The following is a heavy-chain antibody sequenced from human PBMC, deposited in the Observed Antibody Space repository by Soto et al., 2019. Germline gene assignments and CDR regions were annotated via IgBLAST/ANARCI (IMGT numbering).Heavy chain of an antibody. J-gene: IGHJ4*02. Sequence: GGSLRLSCAASGFTFSSYAMSWVRQAPGKGLEWVSAISGSGGSTYYADSVKGRFTISRDNSKNTLYLQMNSLRAEDTAVYYCAKGRGKGGLVGGRFDYWGQGTLVTVSS. CDR3: AKGRGKGGLVGGRFDY. D-gene: IGHD3-3*01. CDR2: ISGSGGST. CDR1: GFTFSSYA. V-gene: IGHV3-23*01.